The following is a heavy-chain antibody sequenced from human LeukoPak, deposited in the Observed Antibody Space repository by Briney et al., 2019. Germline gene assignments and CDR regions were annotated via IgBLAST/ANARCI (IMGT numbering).Heavy chain of an antibody. Sequence: SETLSLTCTVSGGSISSYYWSWIRQPPGKGLEWIGYVYYSGSTNYNPSLKSRVTISADTSKNQFSLRLSSVTAADTAVYYCARRTEYYDSSGYDFDYWGQGIQVTVSS. V-gene: IGHV4-59*12. D-gene: IGHD3-22*01. CDR2: VYYSGST. CDR1: GGSISSYY. CDR3: ARRTEYYDSSGYDFDY. J-gene: IGHJ4*02.